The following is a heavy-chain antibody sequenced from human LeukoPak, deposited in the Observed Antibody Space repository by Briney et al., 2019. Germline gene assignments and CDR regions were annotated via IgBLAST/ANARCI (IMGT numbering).Heavy chain of an antibody. V-gene: IGHV1-2*02. D-gene: IGHD2-15*01. CDR3: AREGKCSGVNCYSFEY. Sequence: ASVKVSCKASGYTFTAYYLHWVRQAPGQGLGWMGWINSNSGDTTYAQEFQGRVTMTRDMSSSTVYMELSGLRSEDTAVYFCAREGKCSGVNCYSFEYWGQGSLVTVSS. J-gene: IGHJ4*02. CDR1: GYTFTAYY. CDR2: INSNSGDT.